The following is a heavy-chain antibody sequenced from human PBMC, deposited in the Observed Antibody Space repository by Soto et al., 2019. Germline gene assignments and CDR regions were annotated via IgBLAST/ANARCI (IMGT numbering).Heavy chain of an antibody. J-gene: IGHJ4*02. CDR2: IYTSEIT. D-gene: IGHD1-1*01. CDR3: ARDSCDDQGFDY. Sequence: SDTLSLTCNVSGGSISSYYWGWIRQPAGKGLKWIRRIYTSEITHYSPALKSRVTVSLDTSKNEFSLRVSSVTAADTAVYYCARDSCDDQGFDYRGQGTLGNVSS. CDR1: GGSISSYY. V-gene: IGHV4-4*07.